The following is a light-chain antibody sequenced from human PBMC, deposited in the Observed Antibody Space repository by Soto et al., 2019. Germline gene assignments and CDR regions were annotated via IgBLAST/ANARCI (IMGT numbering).Light chain of an antibody. CDR1: SSDVGGYNY. J-gene: IGLJ1*01. Sequence: QSALTQPASVSGSPGQSITISCTGTSSDVGGYNYVSWYQQHPGKAPKLMIYEVSNRPSGVSNRLSGSKSGNTASLTISGLQAEDEADYYCISYTSISTYVFGTGTQLTVL. CDR3: ISYTSISTYV. CDR2: EVS. V-gene: IGLV2-14*01.